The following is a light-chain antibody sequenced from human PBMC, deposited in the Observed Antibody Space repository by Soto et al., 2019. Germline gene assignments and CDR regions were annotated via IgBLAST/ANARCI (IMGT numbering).Light chain of an antibody. CDR1: NIGGKS. CDR2: YNN. Sequence: SYELTQPPSVSVAPRQTASITCGGNNIGGKSVHWYQQKPGQAPVLVISYNNDRPSGIPERFSGSNSGNTATLTIRGVEAGDEAEYYCQLWDSLSDHVVFGGGTKVTVL. CDR3: QLWDSLSDHVV. J-gene: IGLJ2*01. V-gene: IGLV3-21*04.